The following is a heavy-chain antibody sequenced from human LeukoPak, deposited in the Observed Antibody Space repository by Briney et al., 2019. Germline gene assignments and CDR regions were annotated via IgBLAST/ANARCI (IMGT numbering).Heavy chain of an antibody. CDR1: GFTFSSYS. J-gene: IGHJ4*02. Sequence: PGGSLRLSCAASGFTFSSYSMNWVRQAPGKGLEWVSYISSSSSTIYYADSVEGRFTISRDNAKNSLYLQMNSLRDEDTAVYYCARDGQLWSPRGSDYFDYWGQGTLVTVSS. CDR2: ISSSSSTI. D-gene: IGHD5-18*01. CDR3: ARDGQLWSPRGSDYFDY. V-gene: IGHV3-48*02.